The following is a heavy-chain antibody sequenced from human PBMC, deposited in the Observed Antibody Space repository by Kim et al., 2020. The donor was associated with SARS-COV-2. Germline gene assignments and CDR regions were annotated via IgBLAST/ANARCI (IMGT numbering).Heavy chain of an antibody. CDR1: GFTFSSYA. Sequence: GGSLRLSCAASGFTFSSYAMSWVRQAPGKGLEWVSAISGSGGSTYYADSVKGRFTISRDNSKNTLYLQMNSLRAEDTAVYYCAKDVLLVRGVIIPPNYYYYGMDVWGQGTTVTVSS. CDR2: ISGSGGST. J-gene: IGHJ6*02. V-gene: IGHV3-23*01. D-gene: IGHD3-10*01. CDR3: AKDVLLVRGVIIPPNYYYYGMDV.